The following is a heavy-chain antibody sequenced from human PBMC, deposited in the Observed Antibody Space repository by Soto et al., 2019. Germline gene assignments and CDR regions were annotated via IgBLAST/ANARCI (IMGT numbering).Heavy chain of an antibody. Sequence: SETLSLTCTVSGGSISSYYWSWIRQPPGKGLEWIGYIYYSGSTNYNPSLKSRVTISVDTSRNQFSLKLSSVTAADTAVYYCARARDGYNFYYFDYWGQGTLVTVS. CDR1: GGSISSYY. CDR2: IYYSGST. D-gene: IGHD5-12*01. J-gene: IGHJ4*02. CDR3: ARARDGYNFYYFDY. V-gene: IGHV4-59*01.